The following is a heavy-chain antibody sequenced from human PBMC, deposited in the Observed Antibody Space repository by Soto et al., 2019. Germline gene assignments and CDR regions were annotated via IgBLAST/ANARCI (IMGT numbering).Heavy chain of an antibody. CDR1: GYTFTSYG. CDR2: ISAYNGNT. Sequence: ASVKSRKASGYTFTSYGISWVRQAPGQGLEWMGWISAYNGNTNYAQKLQGRVTMTTDTSTSTAYMELRSLRSDDTAVYYCAREPRRPAQYFDYWGQGNLVTVSS. J-gene: IGHJ4*02. V-gene: IGHV1-18*01. CDR3: AREPRRPAQYFDY. D-gene: IGHD1-1*01.